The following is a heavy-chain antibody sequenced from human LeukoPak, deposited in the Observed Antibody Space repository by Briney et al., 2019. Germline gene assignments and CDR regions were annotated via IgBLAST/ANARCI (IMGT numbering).Heavy chain of an antibody. CDR3: ARGPYYYDSSGNFDY. Sequence: KPSETLSLTCTVSGGSISSSSYYWGWIRQPPGKGLEWIGSIYYSGSTYYNPSLKSRVTISVDTSKNQFSLELSSVTAADTAVYYCARGPYYYDSSGNFDYWGQGTLVTVSS. CDR2: IYYSGST. D-gene: IGHD3-22*01. CDR1: GGSISSSSYY. J-gene: IGHJ4*02. V-gene: IGHV4-39*01.